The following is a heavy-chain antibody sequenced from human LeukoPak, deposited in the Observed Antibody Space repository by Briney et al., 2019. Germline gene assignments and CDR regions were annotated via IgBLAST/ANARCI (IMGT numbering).Heavy chain of an antibody. CDR3: ARDPKSQLLLDY. CDR2: IYPYSGAI. D-gene: IGHD2-2*01. CDR1: GFTFTDEY. V-gene: IGHV1-2*02. J-gene: IGHJ4*02. Sequence: ASVKVSCKSSGFTFTDEYIHWVRQAPGQGLEKMGWIYPYSGAINYAQKFQGTVTLTRDTSISTAYMELSRLTSGDTAVYYCARDPKSQLLLDYWGQGTLVTVSS.